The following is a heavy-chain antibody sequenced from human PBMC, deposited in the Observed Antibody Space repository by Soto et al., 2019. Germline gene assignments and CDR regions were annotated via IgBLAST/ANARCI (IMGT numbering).Heavy chain of an antibody. D-gene: IGHD6-19*01. CDR3: TKPRSSLQCPPFDP. CDR2: ISPDGSSQ. CDR1: GFTFRSFG. Sequence: TGVSLRLSCGAAGFTFRSFGVHWVRQTPDKGLEWVSVISPDGSSQDYADSVKGRFFTSRDNSRNTLYLQMNSLRIEDTGVYYCTKPRSSLQCPPFDPWRHGTLVTVSS. V-gene: IGHV3-30*18. J-gene: IGHJ5*02.